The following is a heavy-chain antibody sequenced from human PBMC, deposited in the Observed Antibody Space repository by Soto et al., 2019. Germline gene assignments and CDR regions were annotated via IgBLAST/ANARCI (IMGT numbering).Heavy chain of an antibody. CDR1: GFTFSSYE. D-gene: IGHD2-21*01. CDR2: ISSSGRTI. J-gene: IGHJ4*02. V-gene: IGHV3-48*03. Sequence: GGSLRLSCAASGFTFSSYEMNWVRQAPGKGLEWVSYISSSGRTIYYADSVKGRFAISRDNAKNSLFLQMNSLRADDSAIYYCARVISGPIDYWGQGTLVTVYS. CDR3: ARVISGPIDY.